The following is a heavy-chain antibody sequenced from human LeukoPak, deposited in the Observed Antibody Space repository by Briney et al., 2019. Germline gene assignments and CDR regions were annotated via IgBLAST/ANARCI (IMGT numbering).Heavy chain of an antibody. D-gene: IGHD6-13*01. J-gene: IGHJ4*02. Sequence: ASVKVSCKASGYTFTSYGISWVRQAPGQGLEWMGWISAYTDNTNYAQKLQGRVTMTTDTSASTAYMELRSLRSDDTAVYYCARDKDEYRSSWYDYWGQGTLVAVSS. CDR3: ARDKDEYRSSWYDY. CDR1: GYTFTSYG. V-gene: IGHV1-18*01. CDR2: ISAYTDNT.